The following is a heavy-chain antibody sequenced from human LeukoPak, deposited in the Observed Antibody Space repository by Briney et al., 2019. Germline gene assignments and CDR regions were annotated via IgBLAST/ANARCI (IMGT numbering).Heavy chain of an antibody. CDR3: ARLPYYYDSSIGGTNDY. J-gene: IGHJ4*02. V-gene: IGHV3-30*03. D-gene: IGHD3-22*01. CDR1: GFTFSSYG. Sequence: GGSLRLSCAASGFTFSSYGMHWVRQAPGKGLEWVAVISYDGSNKYYADSVKGRFTISRDNSKNTLYLQMNSLRAEDTAVYYCARLPYYYDSSIGGTNDYWGQGTLVTVSS. CDR2: ISYDGSNK.